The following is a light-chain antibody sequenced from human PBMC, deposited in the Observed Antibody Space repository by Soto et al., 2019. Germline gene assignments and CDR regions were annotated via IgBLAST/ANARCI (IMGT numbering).Light chain of an antibody. CDR2: DAS. V-gene: IGKV1-39*01. J-gene: IGKJ1*01. CDR3: QQSYNTPQT. Sequence: IQMTQSPSSVAAYVGDRVTITCLASQTISTYVNWYRQKSGAAPELLIYDASTLQSGVPSRFRGGGSGTDFTLTISSLQLEDFATYYCQQSYNTPQTFGQGTKVDI. CDR1: QTISTY.